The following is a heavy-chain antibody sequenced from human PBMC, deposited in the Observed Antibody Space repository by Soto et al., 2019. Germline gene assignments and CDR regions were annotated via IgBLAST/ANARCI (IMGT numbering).Heavy chain of an antibody. J-gene: IGHJ4*02. CDR2: IYSIGST. V-gene: IGHV4-59*01. CDR1: CCSIHNYY. Sequence: SETLSLTCTVSCCSIHNYYWSLMRQTPGNGLVWIGHIYSIGSTKYNPSLKSRVYISSDKSKNQFFLNLTSLSAADTGVYFCARGSPRYSGHCYDLFDYWGQGTLVTVCS. D-gene: IGHD6-13*01. CDR3: ARGSPRYSGHCYDLFDY.